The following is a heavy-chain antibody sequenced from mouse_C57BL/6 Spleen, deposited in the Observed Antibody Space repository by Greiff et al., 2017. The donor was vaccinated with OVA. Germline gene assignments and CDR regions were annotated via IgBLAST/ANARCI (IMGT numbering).Heavy chain of an antibody. J-gene: IGHJ2*01. CDR2: FYPGSGSI. CDR1: GYTFTEYT. CDR3: ARHEDLSDSFDY. V-gene: IGHV1-62-2*01. D-gene: IGHD2-4*01. Sequence: VQVVESGAELVKPGASVKLSCKASGYTFTEYTIHWVKQRSGQGLEWIGWFYPGSGSIKYNAKFKDKATLTADKSSSTVYMELSRLTSEDSAVYFCARHEDLSDSFDYWGQGTTLTVSS.